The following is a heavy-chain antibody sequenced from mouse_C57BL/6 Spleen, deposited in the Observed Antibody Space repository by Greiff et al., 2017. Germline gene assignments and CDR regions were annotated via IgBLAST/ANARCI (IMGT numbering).Heavy chain of an antibody. V-gene: IGHV1-50*01. CDR3: ARHYSKYAMDY. CDR2: IDPSDSYT. CDR1: GYTFTSYW. J-gene: IGHJ4*01. D-gene: IGHD2-5*01. Sequence: QVQLKQPGAELVKPGASVKLSCKASGYTFTSYWMLWVKQRPGQGLEWIGEIDPSDSYTNYNQKFKGKATLTVDTSSSTAYMQLSSLTSEDSAVYYCARHYSKYAMDYWGQGTSVTVSS.